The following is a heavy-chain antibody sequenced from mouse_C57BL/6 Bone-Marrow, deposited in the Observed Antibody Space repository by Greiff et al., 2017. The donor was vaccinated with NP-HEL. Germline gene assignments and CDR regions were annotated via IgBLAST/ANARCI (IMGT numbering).Heavy chain of an antibody. V-gene: IGHV1-53*01. J-gene: IGHJ3*01. CDR3: ARAGYGNYEAWFAY. CDR1: GYTFTSYW. CDR2: INPSNGGT. Sequence: QVHVKQPGTELVKPGASVKLSCKASGYTFTSYWMHWVKQRPGQGLEWIGNINPSNGGTNYNEKFKSKATLTVDKSSSTAYMQLSSLTSEDSAVYYCARAGYGNYEAWFAYWGQGTLVTVSA. D-gene: IGHD2-10*02.